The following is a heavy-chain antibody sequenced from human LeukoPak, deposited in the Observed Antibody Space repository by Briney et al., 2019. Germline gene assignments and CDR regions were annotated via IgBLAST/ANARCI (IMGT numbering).Heavy chain of an antibody. CDR2: ISYDGNKK. J-gene: IGHJ4*02. CDR3: AKKTPGDWVPLDS. Sequence: GGSLRLSCAASGFIFSRYGMHWVRQAPGKGLEWVAYISYDGNKKDYADFVKGRFTVSRDNSKNTLFLEMISLRVEDTAVYYCAKKTPGDWVPLDSWGRGTVVSVSS. D-gene: IGHD3-9*01. V-gene: IGHV3-30*02. CDR1: GFIFSRYG.